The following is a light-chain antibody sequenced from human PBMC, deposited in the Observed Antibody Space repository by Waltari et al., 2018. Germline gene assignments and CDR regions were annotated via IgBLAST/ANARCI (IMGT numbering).Light chain of an antibody. CDR1: QSISSY. CDR2: AAS. J-gene: IGKJ3*01. Sequence: DIQMTQSPHSLSVSVGDRVTITCLSSQSISSYLNWYQQKPGKAPKLLIYAASSLQRGVPSRFSGSGSGTDFTLTISSLQPEDFATYYCQQSYSTPLTFGPGTKVDIK. CDR3: QQSYSTPLT. V-gene: IGKV1-39*01.